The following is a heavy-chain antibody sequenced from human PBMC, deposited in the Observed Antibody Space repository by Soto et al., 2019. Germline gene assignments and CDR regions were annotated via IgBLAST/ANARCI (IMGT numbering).Heavy chain of an antibody. CDR1: GFTFSSYG. CDR2: ISYDGSNK. D-gene: IGHD3-3*01. CDR3: AKGYYDFWTAHDAFDI. J-gene: IGHJ3*02. Sequence: PGGSLRLSCAASGFTFSSYGMHWVRQAPGKGLEWVAVISYDGSNKYYADSVKGRFTISRDNSKNTLYLQMNSLRAEDTAVYYCAKGYYDFWTAHDAFDIWGQGTMVTVSS. V-gene: IGHV3-30*18.